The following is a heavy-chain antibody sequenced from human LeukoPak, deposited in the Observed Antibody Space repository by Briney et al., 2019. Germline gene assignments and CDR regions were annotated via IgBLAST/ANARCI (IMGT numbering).Heavy chain of an antibody. CDR2: ITSGSSYI. J-gene: IGHJ4*02. Sequence: GGSLRLSCAASAFTISTYSMNWVRQAPGKGLEWVSSITSGSSYISYTDSVKGRFTISRDNAKNSLSLQMNSLRAEDTAVYYCARGIGTLPYFDYWGQGTLVTVSS. CDR3: ARGIGTLPYFDY. CDR1: AFTISTYS. V-gene: IGHV3-21*01.